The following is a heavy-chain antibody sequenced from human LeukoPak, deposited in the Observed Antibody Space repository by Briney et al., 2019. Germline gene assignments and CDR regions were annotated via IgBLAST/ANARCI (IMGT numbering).Heavy chain of an antibody. J-gene: IGHJ5*02. CDR3: ARETRGHYYDSSGPDH. Sequence: GGSLRLSCAASGFSLNIYWMSWVRQAPGKGLEWVANINQDGDEKYYVDSVKGRFTISRDNAKNSLYLQMNSLRVEDMGVYYCARETRGHYYDSSGPDHWGQGTLVTVSS. CDR2: INQDGDEK. CDR1: GFSLNIYW. D-gene: IGHD3-22*01. V-gene: IGHV3-7*01.